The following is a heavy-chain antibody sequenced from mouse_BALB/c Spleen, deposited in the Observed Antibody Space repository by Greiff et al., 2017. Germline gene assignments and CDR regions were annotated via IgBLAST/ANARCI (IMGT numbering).Heavy chain of an antibody. Sequence: DVMLVESGGGLVKPGGSLKLSCAASGFTFSSYAMSWVRQTPEKRLEWVATISSGGSYTYYPDSVKGRFTISRDNAKNTLYLQMSSLRSEDTAMYYCERRGYGSWGQGTLVTVSA. CDR1: GFTFSSYA. V-gene: IGHV5-9-1*01. D-gene: IGHD1-1*01. CDR3: ERRGYGS. CDR2: ISSGGSYT. J-gene: IGHJ3*01.